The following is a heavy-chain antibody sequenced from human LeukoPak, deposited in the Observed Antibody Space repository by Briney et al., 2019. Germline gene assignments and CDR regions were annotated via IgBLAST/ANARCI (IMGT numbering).Heavy chain of an antibody. J-gene: IGHJ4*02. Sequence: GGSLRLSCAASGFTVSSNYMSWVRQAPGKGLEWVSVIYSGGSTYYADSVKGRFTISRDNPKNTLYLQMNSLRAEDTAVYYCARALAGYSYGDFDYWGQGTLVTVSP. CDR3: ARALAGYSYGDFDY. V-gene: IGHV3-53*01. CDR2: IYSGGST. D-gene: IGHD5-18*01. CDR1: GFTVSSNY.